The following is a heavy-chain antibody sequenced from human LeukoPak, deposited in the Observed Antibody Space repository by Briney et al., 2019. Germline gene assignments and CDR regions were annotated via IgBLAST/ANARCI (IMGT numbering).Heavy chain of an antibody. V-gene: IGHV3-23*01. J-gene: IGHJ4*02. D-gene: IGHD2-2*01. CDR3: AKSRYCSSTSCQIDY. Sequence: PGGSLRLSCAASGFTFSSYAMSWVPQAPGKGLEWVSVISGSGGTTYYADSVKGRFTISRDNSKNTLYLQMNSLRAEDTAVYYCAKSRYCSSTSCQIDYWGQGTLVTVSS. CDR1: GFTFSSYA. CDR2: ISGSGGTT.